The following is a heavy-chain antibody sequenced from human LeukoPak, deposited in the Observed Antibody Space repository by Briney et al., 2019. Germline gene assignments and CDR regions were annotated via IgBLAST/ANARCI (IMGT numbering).Heavy chain of an antibody. CDR1: GGSISGYI. CDR2: IYDNGNT. J-gene: IGHJ2*01. Sequence: SESLSLTRTVSGGSISGYIWSWIWQPPGRGLEWIAYIYDNGNTKYNPSLESRVTITLDTSKTQFSLRVNSVTAADTAVYHCVRLSVVSPHRYFDVWGRGTLVTVSS. V-gene: IGHV4-59*08. CDR3: VRLSVVSPHRYFDV. D-gene: IGHD2-21*01.